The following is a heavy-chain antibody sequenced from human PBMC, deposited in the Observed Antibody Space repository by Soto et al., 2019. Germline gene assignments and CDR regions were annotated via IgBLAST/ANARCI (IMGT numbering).Heavy chain of an antibody. Sequence: SVKASCKASGGTFSSYAISCVRQAPGQGLEWMGGIIPIFGTANYAQKFQGRVTIAADESTSTAYMELSSLRSEDTAVYYCARVGYDSSGYYVGDMYYFDYWGQGTLVTVSS. CDR2: IIPIFGTA. D-gene: IGHD3-22*01. CDR3: ARVGYDSSGYYVGDMYYFDY. V-gene: IGHV1-69*13. CDR1: GGTFSSYA. J-gene: IGHJ4*02.